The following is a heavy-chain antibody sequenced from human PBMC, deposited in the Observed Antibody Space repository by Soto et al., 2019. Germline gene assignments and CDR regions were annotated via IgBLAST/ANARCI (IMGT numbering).Heavy chain of an antibody. CDR3: ARVSAGYDILTGYYNDGMDV. D-gene: IGHD3-9*01. CDR1: GGSISSNY. V-gene: IGHV4-59*01. CDR2: INYSGTT. J-gene: IGHJ6*02. Sequence: WETLSLTCTVSGGSISSNYWNWIRQPPGKGLEWIGYINYSGTTNYNPSLKSRVTISGDTSKNQFSLKLSSVTAADTAVYYCARVSAGYDILTGYYNDGMDVWGQGTTVTVSS.